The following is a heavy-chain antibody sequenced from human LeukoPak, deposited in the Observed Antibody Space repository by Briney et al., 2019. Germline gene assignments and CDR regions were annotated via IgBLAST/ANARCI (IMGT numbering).Heavy chain of an antibody. Sequence: SRVTISLDTSKNQFSLKLSSVTAADTAVYYCARDGQYYYGSGSENWFDPWGQGTLVTVSS. V-gene: IGHV4-39*07. D-gene: IGHD3-10*01. CDR3: ARDGQYYYGSGSENWFDP. J-gene: IGHJ5*02.